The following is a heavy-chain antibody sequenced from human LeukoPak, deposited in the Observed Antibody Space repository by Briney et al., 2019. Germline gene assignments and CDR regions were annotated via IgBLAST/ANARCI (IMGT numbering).Heavy chain of an antibody. CDR2: INPNSGGT. CDR3: ARDRRLGSGSYYKGAGGFLDY. Sequence: ASVKVSCKASGYTFTGYYMHWVRQAPGQGLEWMGWINPNSGGTNYAQKFQGRVTMTRDTSISTAYMELSRLRSDDTAVYYCARDRRLGSGSYYKGAGGFLDYWGQGTLVTVSS. CDR1: GYTFTGYY. D-gene: IGHD3-10*02. V-gene: IGHV1-2*02. J-gene: IGHJ4*02.